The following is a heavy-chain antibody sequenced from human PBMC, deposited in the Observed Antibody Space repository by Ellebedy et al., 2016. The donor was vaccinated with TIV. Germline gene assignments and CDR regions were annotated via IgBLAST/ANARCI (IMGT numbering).Heavy chain of an antibody. V-gene: IGHV4-39*07. CDR1: GGSISSSSYY. Sequence: SETLSLTXTVSGGSISSSSYYWGWIRQPPGKGLEWIGSIYTSGSTNYNPSLKSRVTMSVDTSKNQFSLKLSSVTAADTAVYYCATTRYCSGGSCYSGGHYYYYYYMDVWGKGTTVTVSS. J-gene: IGHJ6*03. CDR2: IYTSGST. D-gene: IGHD2-15*01. CDR3: ATTRYCSGGSCYSGGHYYYYYYMDV.